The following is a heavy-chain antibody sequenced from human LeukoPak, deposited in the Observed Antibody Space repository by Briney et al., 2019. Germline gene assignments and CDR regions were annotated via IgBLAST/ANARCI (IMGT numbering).Heavy chain of an antibody. CDR3: ARGGYYMDV. Sequence: SGGTLTLSCAASGFTINTYSMMWVRPAPGKGLEWVSSISSSSRYIYYAGSAKGRFTISRDNAKNSLYLQMNSLRAEDTAVYYCARGGYYMDVWGKGTTVTVSS. V-gene: IGHV3-21*01. CDR2: ISSSSRYI. J-gene: IGHJ6*03. CDR1: GFTINTYS.